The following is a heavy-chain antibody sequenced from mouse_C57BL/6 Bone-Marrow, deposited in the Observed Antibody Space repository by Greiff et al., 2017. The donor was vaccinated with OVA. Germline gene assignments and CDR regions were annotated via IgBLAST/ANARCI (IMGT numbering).Heavy chain of an antibody. CDR3: ARRGSYWYFDV. CDR1: GYTFTSYW. D-gene: IGHD1-1*01. Sequence: VKLQQPGAELVRPGTSVKLSCKASGYTFTSYWMHWVKQRPGQGLEWIGVIDPSDSYTNYNQKFKGKATLTVDTSSSTAYMQLSSLTSEDSAVYYCARRGSYWYFDVWGTGTTVTVSS. CDR2: IDPSDSYT. V-gene: IGHV1-59*01. J-gene: IGHJ1*03.